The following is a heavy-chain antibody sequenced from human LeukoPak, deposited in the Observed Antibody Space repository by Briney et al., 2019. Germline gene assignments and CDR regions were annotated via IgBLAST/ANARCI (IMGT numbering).Heavy chain of an antibody. Sequence: AGSLRLSCAASGFTFDDYDMSWVRQAPAKGLEWVSGINWNGGSTGYADSVKGRFTISRDNARNSLYLQMNSLRAEDTALYYCARIALAGSGDGFDIWGQGTMVTVSS. V-gene: IGHV3-20*04. J-gene: IGHJ3*02. CDR2: INWNGGST. CDR1: GFTFDDYD. CDR3: ARIALAGSGDGFDI. D-gene: IGHD6-19*01.